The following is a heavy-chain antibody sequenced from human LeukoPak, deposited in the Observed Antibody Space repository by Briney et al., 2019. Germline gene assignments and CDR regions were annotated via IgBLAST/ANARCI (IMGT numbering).Heavy chain of an antibody. D-gene: IGHD6-19*01. J-gene: IGHJ6*02. CDR3: GRHVSSGWDYFNGLDV. Sequence: PSETLSLTCKVSGGSIGSSGFYWGWFRQPPGKGLVWIGSIYYPGTTHYNPSLESRVTISVDTSKWQVFLMLRSVTATDTAVYYCGRHVSSGWDYFNGLDVWGQGTAVTVSS. CDR1: GGSIGSSGFY. V-gene: IGHV4-39*01. CDR2: IYYPGTT.